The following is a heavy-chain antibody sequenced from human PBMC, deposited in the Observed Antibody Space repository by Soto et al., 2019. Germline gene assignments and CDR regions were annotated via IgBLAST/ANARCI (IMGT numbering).Heavy chain of an antibody. CDR3: AGGSLDYYDSSGYLKYFQH. Sequence: SVKVSCKASGGTFSSYTISWVRQAPGQGLEWMGRIIPILGIANYAQKFQGRVTITADKSTSTAYMELSSLRSEDAAVYYCAGGSLDYYDSSGYLKYFQHWGQGTLVTISS. CDR2: IIPILGIA. V-gene: IGHV1-69*02. D-gene: IGHD3-22*01. CDR1: GGTFSSYT. J-gene: IGHJ1*01.